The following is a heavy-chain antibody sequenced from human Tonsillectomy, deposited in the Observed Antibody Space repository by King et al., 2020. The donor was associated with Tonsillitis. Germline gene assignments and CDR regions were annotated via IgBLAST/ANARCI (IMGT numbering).Heavy chain of an antibody. CDR2: IYYSGST. CDR3: ARVKWLASGTYYYGMDV. D-gene: IGHD6-19*01. CDR1: GGSISSGGYY. V-gene: IGHV4-31*03. Sequence: MQLQESGPGLVKPSQTLSLTCTVSGGSISSGGYYWSWIRQHPGKGLEWIGYIYYSGSTYYNPSLKSRVTISVDTSKNQFSLKLSSVTAADTAVYYCARVKWLASGTYYYGMDVWGQGTTVTVSS. J-gene: IGHJ6*02.